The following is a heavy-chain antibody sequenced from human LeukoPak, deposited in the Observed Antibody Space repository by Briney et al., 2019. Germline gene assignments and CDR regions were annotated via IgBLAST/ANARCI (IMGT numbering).Heavy chain of an antibody. CDR2: IYHSGSA. Sequence: SETLSLTCTVSGYSISSGYYWGWIRQPPGKGLEWIGSIYHSGSAYYNPSLKSRVTISVDTSKNQFSLKLSSVTAADTAVYYCASAVEMATIHFDYWGQGTLVTVSS. CDR1: GYSISSGYY. CDR3: ASAVEMATIHFDY. V-gene: IGHV4-38-2*02. D-gene: IGHD5-24*01. J-gene: IGHJ4*02.